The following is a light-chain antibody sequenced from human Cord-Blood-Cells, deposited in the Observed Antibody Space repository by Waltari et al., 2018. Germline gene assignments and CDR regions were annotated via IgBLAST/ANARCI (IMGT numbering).Light chain of an antibody. CDR3: QQRSNWPPLT. CDR2: DPA. V-gene: IGKV3-11*01. CDR1: QSVSSY. J-gene: IGKJ4*01. Sequence: ELVLTQSPATLSLSPGAKATLSCRASQSVSSYLAWYQQKPGQAPRLLIYDPAKRATGIPARFSGSGSGTDFSLTISSLEPEDFAVYYCQQRSNWPPLTFGGGTKVEIK.